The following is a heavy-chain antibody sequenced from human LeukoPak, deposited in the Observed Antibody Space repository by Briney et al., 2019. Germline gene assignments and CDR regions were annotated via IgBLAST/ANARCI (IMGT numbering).Heavy chain of an antibody. V-gene: IGHV3-23*01. CDR3: AKHHYLTITRPPFDP. Sequence: GGSLRLSCAASGFTFSNYAMSWVRQVPGKGLEWVSAISGSSDDIHYADSVKGRFTISRDNSENTLYLQMNSLRAEDTAVYYCAKHHYLTITRPPFDPWGQGTLVTVSS. D-gene: IGHD1-20*01. CDR2: ISGSSDDI. J-gene: IGHJ5*02. CDR1: GFTFSNYA.